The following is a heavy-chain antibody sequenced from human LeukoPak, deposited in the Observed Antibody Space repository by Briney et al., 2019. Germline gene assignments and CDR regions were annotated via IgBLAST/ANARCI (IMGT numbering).Heavy chain of an antibody. CDR2: IKQDGGET. V-gene: IGHV3-7*01. CDR3: ARTHYAGPYPNFDY. Sequence: PGGSLRLSCAASGFTFSTYWMTWVRQAPGKGLEWVANIKQDGGETYYVDSVKGRFTISRDNAKNSLYLQMNSLRAEDTAVYYCARTHYAGPYPNFDYWGQGTLVTVSS. D-gene: IGHD2-2*01. CDR1: GFTFSTYW. J-gene: IGHJ4*02.